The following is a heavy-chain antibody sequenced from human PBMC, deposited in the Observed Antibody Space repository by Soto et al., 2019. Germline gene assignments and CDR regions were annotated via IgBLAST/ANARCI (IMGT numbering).Heavy chain of an antibody. V-gene: IGHV3-7*03. CDR1: GFTFSSYW. Sequence: PWGSLRLSCAASGFTFSSYWMSWVRQAPGKGLEWVANIKQDGSEKYYVDSVKGRFTISRDNAKNSLYLQMNSLRAEDTAVYYCARDLRIAARLPTHYDYWGQGTLVTVSS. J-gene: IGHJ4*02. CDR3: ARDLRIAARLPTHYDY. D-gene: IGHD6-6*01. CDR2: IKQDGSEK.